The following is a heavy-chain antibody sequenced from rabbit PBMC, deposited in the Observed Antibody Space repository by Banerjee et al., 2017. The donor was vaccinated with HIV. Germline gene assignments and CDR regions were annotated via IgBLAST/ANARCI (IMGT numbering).Heavy chain of an antibody. V-gene: IGHV1S7*01. D-gene: IGHD4-1*01. CDR2: IDPVVGST. J-gene: IGHJ3*01. CDR1: GFDFSRYY. Sequence: QLKESGGGLVQPGGSLKLSCKASGFDFSRYYMSWVRQAPGMGLEWIGYIDPVVGSTYYATWVNGQFTISSHNAQNTLYLQLNNLTVADTATYFCARVLAGVIGWNFNFWGQGTLVTVS. CDR3: ARVLAGVIGWNFNF.